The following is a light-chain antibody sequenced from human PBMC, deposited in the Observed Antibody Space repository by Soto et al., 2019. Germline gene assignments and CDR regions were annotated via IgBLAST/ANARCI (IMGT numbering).Light chain of an antibody. CDR2: AVS. J-gene: IGKJ4*02. CDR3: QQSYGSPLT. Sequence: DIQMTQSPSSLSASVGDRVTITCRASQSIGRSLNWYQQRPGKAPKFLIYAVSSLQSGVPSRFSGSGSGTDFTLTISSLQPEDFATYYCQQSYGSPLTCGGGTKVEIK. CDR1: QSIGRS. V-gene: IGKV1-39*01.